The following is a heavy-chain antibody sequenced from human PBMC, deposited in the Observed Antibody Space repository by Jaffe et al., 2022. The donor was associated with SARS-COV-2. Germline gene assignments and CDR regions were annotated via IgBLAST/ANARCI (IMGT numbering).Heavy chain of an antibody. Sequence: QVQLVESGGGVVQPGRSLRLSCAASGFTFSSYGMHWVRQAPGKGLEWVAVIWYDGSNKYYADSVKGRFTISRDNSKNTLYLQMNSLRAEDTAVYYCARDGGDEGYGDYDPQPPSYYYGMDVWGQGTTVTVSS. D-gene: IGHD4-17*01. J-gene: IGHJ6*02. CDR3: ARDGGDEGYGDYDPQPPSYYYGMDV. CDR1: GFTFSSYG. V-gene: IGHV3-33*01. CDR2: IWYDGSNK.